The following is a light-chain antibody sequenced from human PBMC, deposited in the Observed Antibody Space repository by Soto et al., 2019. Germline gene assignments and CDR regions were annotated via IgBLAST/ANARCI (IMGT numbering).Light chain of an antibody. J-gene: IGLJ1*01. CDR2: EDS. Sequence: SYELAQPPSVSVAPGQTARMTCGGNNIGSKRVQWYRHKAGQAPVMVVYEDSDRPSGIPERFSGSNSGNTATLTISRVEAGDEADYYCQVWDSTSDLAVFGTGTKVTVL. CDR3: QVWDSTSDLAV. CDR1: NIGSKR. V-gene: IGLV3-21*02.